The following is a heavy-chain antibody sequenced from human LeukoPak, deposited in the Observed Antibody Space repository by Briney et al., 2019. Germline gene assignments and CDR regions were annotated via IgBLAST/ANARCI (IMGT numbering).Heavy chain of an antibody. Sequence: GRSLRLSCAASGFTFSSYAMHWVRQAPGKGLEWVAVISYDGSNKYYADSVKGRFTISRDNSKNTLYLQMNSLRAEDTAVYYCARDGSGSYSSPYYYMDVWGKGTTVTVSS. CDR2: ISYDGSNK. CDR1: GFTFSSYA. D-gene: IGHD3-10*01. V-gene: IGHV3-30*01. J-gene: IGHJ6*03. CDR3: ARDGSGSYSSPYYYMDV.